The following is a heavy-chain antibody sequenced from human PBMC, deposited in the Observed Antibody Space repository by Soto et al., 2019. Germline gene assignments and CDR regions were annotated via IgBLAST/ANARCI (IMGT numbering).Heavy chain of an antibody. V-gene: IGHV3-30-3*01. D-gene: IGHD2-15*01. J-gene: IGHJ6*02. Sequence: QVQLVESGGGVVQPGRSLRLSCAASGFTFSNYVMYWVRQAPGKGLEWVAVISYDGNNKYYADSVKGRFTISRDSSKNTLYLQMNSLRCEDTAVYYCARAGCDGGSCYTLVGLRYGMDVWGQGTTVTVSS. CDR1: GFTFSNYV. CDR3: ARAGCDGGSCYTLVGLRYGMDV. CDR2: ISYDGNNK.